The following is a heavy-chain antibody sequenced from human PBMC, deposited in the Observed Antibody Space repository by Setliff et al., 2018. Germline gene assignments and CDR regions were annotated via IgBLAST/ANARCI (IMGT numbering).Heavy chain of an antibody. CDR2: IYTSGST. V-gene: IGHV4-61*05. CDR3: ARARSLDFDY. J-gene: IGHJ4*02. CDR1: GGSISSSSYY. Sequence: PSETLSLTCTVSGGSISSSSYYWSWIRQPPGQGLEWIGHIYTSGSTNYNPSLESRVTILIDKSKNQFSLNLTSVTAADTAVYYCARARSLDFDYWGQGMLVTVSS.